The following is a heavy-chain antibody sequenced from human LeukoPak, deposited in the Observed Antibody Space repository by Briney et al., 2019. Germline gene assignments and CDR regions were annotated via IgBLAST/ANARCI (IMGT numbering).Heavy chain of an antibody. CDR3: ASASNNYYFDF. V-gene: IGHV4-59*13. D-gene: IGHD1-1*01. J-gene: IGHJ4*02. Sequence: SETLSLICTFSGGSNTNFYGSWIRQPPGQRLEWIGYIHYTGSTNYNPSLKSRVTISIDTSKNQFSLQLTSVTAADTAVYYCASASNNYYFDFWGQGTLVTVSS. CDR1: GGSNTNFY. CDR2: IHYTGST.